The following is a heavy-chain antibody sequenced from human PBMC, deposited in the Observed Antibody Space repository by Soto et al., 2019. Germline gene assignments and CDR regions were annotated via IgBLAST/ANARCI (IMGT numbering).Heavy chain of an antibody. V-gene: IGHV4-31*03. J-gene: IGHJ4*02. D-gene: IGHD5-18*01. Sequence: SETLSLTCTVSGGSISSEGYYWSWFPPLPGKGLEWIRDIYYSGTTYHNPSLRSRLTISGDASKNQFSLKLSSVTAADTALYYCARGRGYSYGPYYFDYWGQGTLVTVSS. CDR1: GGSISSEGYY. CDR3: ARGRGYSYGPYYFDY. CDR2: IYYSGTT.